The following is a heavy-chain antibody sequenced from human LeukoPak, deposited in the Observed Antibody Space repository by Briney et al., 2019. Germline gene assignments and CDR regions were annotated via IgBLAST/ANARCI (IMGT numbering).Heavy chain of an antibody. Sequence: HGESLKISCKGSGYSFTSYWVGWVRQMPGKGLEWMGIIYPGDSDTRYSPSFQGQVTISADRSISTAYLQWSSLKASDTAMYYCARHGMVGATGPVYWGQGTLVTVSS. V-gene: IGHV5-51*01. CDR3: ARHGMVGATGPVY. CDR1: GYSFTSYW. J-gene: IGHJ4*02. D-gene: IGHD1-26*01. CDR2: IYPGDSDT.